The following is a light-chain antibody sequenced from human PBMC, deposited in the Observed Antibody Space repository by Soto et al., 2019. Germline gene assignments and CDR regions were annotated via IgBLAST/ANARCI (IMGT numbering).Light chain of an antibody. J-gene: IGKJ1*01. CDR2: AAS. Sequence: IQMTQSPSSLSASVGDRVTISCRASQDIGNDLGWYQQKPGKAPNLLIYAASSLQSGVPSRFSGSGSGTDFTLTISSLQPEDCATYYCLQDYNYPPTFGPGTKVDIK. CDR1: QDIGND. CDR3: LQDYNYPPT. V-gene: IGKV1-6*01.